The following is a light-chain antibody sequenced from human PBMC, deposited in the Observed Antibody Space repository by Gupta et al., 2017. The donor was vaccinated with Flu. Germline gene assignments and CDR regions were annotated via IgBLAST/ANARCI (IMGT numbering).Light chain of an antibody. J-gene: IGKJ3*01. Sequence: DIQMTQSPSSLSAYIGDRVTITCRASQDISNSLNWYQHKPGKAPTLLIYDVSYLQEGVPSRFSGSGSGRDFTLTITSLQPEDFATYFCLQYDSPVITFGPGTIVDIK. CDR3: LQYDSPVIT. CDR1: QDISNS. V-gene: IGKV1-33*01. CDR2: DVS.